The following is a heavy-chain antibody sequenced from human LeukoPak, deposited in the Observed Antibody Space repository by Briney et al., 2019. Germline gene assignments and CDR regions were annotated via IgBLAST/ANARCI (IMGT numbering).Heavy chain of an antibody. Sequence: GGSLRLSCAASGFTFSSYAMHWVRQAPGKGLEWVAVISYDGSNKYYADSVKGRFTISRDNSKNTLYLQMNSLRAEDTAVYYCASGDDSRYYWGQGTLVTVSS. J-gene: IGHJ4*02. V-gene: IGHV3-30-3*01. D-gene: IGHD3-22*01. CDR3: ASGDDSRYY. CDR2: ISYDGSNK. CDR1: GFTFSSYA.